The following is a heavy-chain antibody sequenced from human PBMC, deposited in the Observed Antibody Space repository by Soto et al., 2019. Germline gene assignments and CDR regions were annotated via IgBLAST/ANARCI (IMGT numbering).Heavy chain of an antibody. CDR2: ISYDGSNE. V-gene: IGHV3-30-3*01. CDR1: GFTFSSYA. J-gene: IGHJ3*02. Sequence: QVQLVESGGGVVQPGRSLRLSCAASGFTFSSYAMHWVRQAPGKGLEWVAVISYDGSNEYYADSVKGRFTISRDNSKNTLYLQMNSLRAEDTAVYYCTRDGDGYTRYDAFDIWGQGTMVTVSS. CDR3: TRDGDGYTRYDAFDI. D-gene: IGHD5-12*01.